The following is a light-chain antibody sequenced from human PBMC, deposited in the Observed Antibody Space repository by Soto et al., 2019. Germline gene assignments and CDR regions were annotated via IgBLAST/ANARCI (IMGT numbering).Light chain of an antibody. CDR1: QSVSNNY. CDR3: LQHGSSPYP. Sequence: EIVLTQSPGTLSLSPGERATLSCRASQSVSNNYLAWYQQRPGQAPRLLIYGASSRATGIPDRFTGSGSGTDFTLTISRLEPEDFAVYYCLQHGSSPYPFGQGTKLEIK. J-gene: IGKJ2*01. CDR2: GAS. V-gene: IGKV3-20*01.